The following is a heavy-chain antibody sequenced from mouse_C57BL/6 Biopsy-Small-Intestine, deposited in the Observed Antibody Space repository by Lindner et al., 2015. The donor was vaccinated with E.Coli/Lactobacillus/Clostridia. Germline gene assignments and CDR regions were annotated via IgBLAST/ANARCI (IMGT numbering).Heavy chain of an antibody. Sequence: VQLQESGPELVKPGASVKISCKASGYAFSSSWMNWVKQRPGKGLEWIGRIYPGDGDTNYNGKFKGKATLTADKSSSTAYMQLSSLTSEDSAVYFCARSRDYWGQGTTLAVSS. J-gene: IGHJ2*01. D-gene: IGHD1-1*01. CDR1: GYAFSSSW. CDR3: ARSRDY. V-gene: IGHV1-82*01. CDR2: IYPGDGDT.